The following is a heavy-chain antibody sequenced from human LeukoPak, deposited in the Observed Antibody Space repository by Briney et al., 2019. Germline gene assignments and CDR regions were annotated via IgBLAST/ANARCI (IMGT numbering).Heavy chain of an antibody. Sequence: GGSLRLSCAASGITFSFYAMSWVRQAPGKGLEWVSVISSSGGSTYYADSVKGRFTISRDNSKNTLYLQMNSLRAEATAVYYCAKGVGSTWYDYFDCWGQGTLVTVSS. CDR1: GITFSFYA. D-gene: IGHD6-13*01. J-gene: IGHJ4*02. CDR2: ISSSGGST. V-gene: IGHV3-23*01. CDR3: AKGVGSTWYDYFDC.